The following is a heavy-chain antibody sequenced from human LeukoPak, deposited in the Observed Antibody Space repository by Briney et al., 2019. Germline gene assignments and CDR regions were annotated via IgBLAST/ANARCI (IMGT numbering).Heavy chain of an antibody. D-gene: IGHD3-22*01. J-gene: IGHJ4*02. Sequence: GGSLRLSCAASGFTFSSYGMHWVRQAPGKGLEWVAFIRYDGSNKYYADSVKGRFTISRDNSKNTLYLQMNSLRAEDTAVYYCAKDYYDSSGYQRSGYWGQGTLVTVSS. CDR2: IRYDGSNK. V-gene: IGHV3-30*02. CDR1: GFTFSSYG. CDR3: AKDYYDSSGYQRSGY.